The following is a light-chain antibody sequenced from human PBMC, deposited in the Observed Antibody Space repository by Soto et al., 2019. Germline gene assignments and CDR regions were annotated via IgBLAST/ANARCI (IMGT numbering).Light chain of an antibody. Sequence: QSALTQPASVSGSPGQSITISCTGTSSDVGGYNYVSWYQQHPGKAPKLIIYEVSNQPSGVSNRFSGSKSDNTASLTISGLQAEDEADYYCSSYTSSHTYVFGTGTKLTVL. J-gene: IGLJ1*01. V-gene: IGLV2-14*01. CDR3: SSYTSSHTYV. CDR2: EVS. CDR1: SSDVGGYNY.